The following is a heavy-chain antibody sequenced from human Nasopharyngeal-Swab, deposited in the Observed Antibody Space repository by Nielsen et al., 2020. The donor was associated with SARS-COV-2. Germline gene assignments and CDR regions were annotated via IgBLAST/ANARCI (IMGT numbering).Heavy chain of an antibody. D-gene: IGHD2/OR15-2a*01. J-gene: IGHJ5*01. CDR3: ARRGNSYGGNWFDS. CDR1: GGSISGYY. V-gene: IGHV4-59*01. Sequence: SETLSLTCTVPGGSISGYYWSWIRQPPGKGLEWIGHIFYSGSTTYNPSLRSRVTISVDTSKNQLSLRLSSVTAADTAVYFCARRGNSYGGNWFDSWGLGSLVVVSS. CDR2: IFYSGST.